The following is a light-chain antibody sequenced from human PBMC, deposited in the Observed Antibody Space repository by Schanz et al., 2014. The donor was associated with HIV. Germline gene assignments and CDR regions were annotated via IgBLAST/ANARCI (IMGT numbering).Light chain of an antibody. Sequence: EIVLTQSPATLSLSPGERATLSCRASQSVSDNYLAWYQQRPGQAPRLLIYDASSRATGIPDRFSGSGSGTEFTLTISGLQSEDFAVYYCQQYNDWPPITFGQGTRLEIK. CDR1: QSVSDNY. J-gene: IGKJ5*01. CDR3: QQYNDWPPIT. CDR2: DAS. V-gene: IGKV3D-15*01.